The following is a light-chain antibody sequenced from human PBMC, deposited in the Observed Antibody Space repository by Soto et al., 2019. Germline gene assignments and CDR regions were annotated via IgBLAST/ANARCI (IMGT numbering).Light chain of an antibody. CDR3: QQRHMWPIT. J-gene: IGKJ5*01. V-gene: IGKV3-11*01. Sequence: VVLTQSPATLSLSPVERATLSFRTSLSVSVYLDWYQQKPGQAPRLLISDASNRATGIPARFNGSGSGTDFTLTISSLEPEDSAVYYCQQRHMWPITFGQGTRLEIK. CDR1: LSVSVY. CDR2: DAS.